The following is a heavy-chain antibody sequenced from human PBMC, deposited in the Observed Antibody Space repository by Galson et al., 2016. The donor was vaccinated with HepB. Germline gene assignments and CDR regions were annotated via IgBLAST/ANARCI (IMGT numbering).Heavy chain of an antibody. CDR3: ARELDHSFYFDY. V-gene: IGHV1-46*02. Sequence: VKVSCKASGYTFNTYNMHWVRQAPGQGLEWMGIIKPSGGNTIYAQKFQDRITMTRDTSTSTVYMELISLRSEDTAAYYCARELDHSFYFDYWGQGTLLTVSS. CDR2: IKPSGGNT. D-gene: IGHD1-14*01. CDR1: GYTFNTYN. J-gene: IGHJ4*02.